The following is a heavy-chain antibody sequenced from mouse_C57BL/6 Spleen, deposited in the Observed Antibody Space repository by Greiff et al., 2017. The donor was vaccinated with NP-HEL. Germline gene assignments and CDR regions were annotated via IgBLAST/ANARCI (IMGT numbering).Heavy chain of an antibody. Sequence: EVQRVESGPGLVKPSQSLSLTCSVTGYSITSGYYWNWIRQFPGNKLEWMGYISYDGSNNYNPSLKNRISITRDTSKNQFFLKLNSVTTEDTATYYCAGLPDYWGQGTTLTVSS. CDR3: AGLPDY. J-gene: IGHJ2*01. CDR1: GYSITSGYY. D-gene: IGHD2-10*01. CDR2: ISYDGSN. V-gene: IGHV3-6*01.